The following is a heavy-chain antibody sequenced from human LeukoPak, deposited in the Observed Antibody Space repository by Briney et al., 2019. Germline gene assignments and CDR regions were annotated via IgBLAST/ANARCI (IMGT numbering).Heavy chain of an antibody. V-gene: IGHV4-39*02. D-gene: IGHD1-26*01. CDR3: ARDQGSYPYYYYGVDV. CDR2: IYYSGST. CDR1: GGSISSSSYY. Sequence: SETLSLTCTVSGGSISSSSYYWGWIRQPPGKGLEWIGSIYYSGSTYYNPSLKSRVTISVDTPKNQFSLKLSSVTAADTAVYYCARDQGSYPYYYYGVDVWGQGTTVTVSS. J-gene: IGHJ6*02.